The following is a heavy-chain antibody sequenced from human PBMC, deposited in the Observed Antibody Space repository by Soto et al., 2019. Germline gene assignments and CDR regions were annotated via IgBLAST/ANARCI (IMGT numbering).Heavy chain of an antibody. J-gene: IGHJ4*02. D-gene: IGHD1-1*01. CDR1: GFMFRSHC. CDR2: ISADGSNT. Sequence: GGSLRLSCADSGFMFRSHCMHWVRQAPGKGLVWVSRISADGSNTNYADSVKGRFTISRDNARNTLFLQMNSLTAEDTAVYYSARRTDAYNWADYWGQGTLVTVSS. CDR3: ARRTDAYNWADY. V-gene: IGHV3-74*01.